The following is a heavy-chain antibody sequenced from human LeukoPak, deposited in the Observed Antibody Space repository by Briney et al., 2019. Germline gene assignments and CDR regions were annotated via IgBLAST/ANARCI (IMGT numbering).Heavy chain of an antibody. CDR3: ARDRYCSSTSCYTDY. V-gene: IGHV3-74*01. D-gene: IGHD2-2*02. Sequence: GGSLRLSCAASGFTFSSYWMHWVRQAPGKGLVWVSRINSDGSSTSYADSVKGRFTISRDNAKNSLYLQMNSLRAEDTAVYYCARDRYCSSTSCYTDYWGQGTLVTVSS. J-gene: IGHJ4*02. CDR2: INSDGSST. CDR1: GFTFSSYW.